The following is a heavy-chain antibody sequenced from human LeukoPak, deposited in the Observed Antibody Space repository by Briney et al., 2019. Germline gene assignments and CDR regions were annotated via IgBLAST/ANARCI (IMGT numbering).Heavy chain of an antibody. CDR3: YKTGGDVVVMVD. Sequence: GGSLRPSCAASGFTFSSYWMSWVRQAPGKGLEWVANIKQDGSEKYYVDSVKGRFTISRDNAKNSLYLQMNSLKTEDTAVYYCYKTGGDVVVMVDWGQGTLVTVSS. J-gene: IGHJ4*02. CDR1: GFTFSSYW. D-gene: IGHD2-15*01. CDR2: IKQDGSEK. V-gene: IGHV3-7*03.